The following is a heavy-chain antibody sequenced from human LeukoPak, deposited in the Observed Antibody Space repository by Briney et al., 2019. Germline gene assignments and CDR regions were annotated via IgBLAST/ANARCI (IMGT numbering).Heavy chain of an antibody. V-gene: IGHV4-34*01. Sequence: TSETLSLTCAVYGRSFSGYYWSWIRQPPGKGLGWIGEINHRGSTNYKPSLKRRVTISVDTSKNQFSLKLSTVTAADTAVYYCARVRGGSGSYGYYYMDVWGKGTTVTVSS. CDR1: GRSFSGYY. D-gene: IGHD3-10*01. CDR3: ARVRGGSGSYGYYYMDV. J-gene: IGHJ6*03. CDR2: INHRGST.